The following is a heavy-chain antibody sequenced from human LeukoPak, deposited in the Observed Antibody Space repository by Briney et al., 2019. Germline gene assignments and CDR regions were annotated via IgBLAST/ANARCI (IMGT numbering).Heavy chain of an antibody. Sequence: GGSLRLSCAASGFTFSSYWMHWVRQAPGKGLVWVSRINSDGSSTSYADSAKGRFTISRDNAKNTRYLQMNSLRAENTAVYYCARSMVRGVIDYWGQGTLVTVSS. D-gene: IGHD3-10*01. V-gene: IGHV3-74*01. J-gene: IGHJ4*02. CDR1: GFTFSSYW. CDR2: INSDGSST. CDR3: ARSMVRGVIDY.